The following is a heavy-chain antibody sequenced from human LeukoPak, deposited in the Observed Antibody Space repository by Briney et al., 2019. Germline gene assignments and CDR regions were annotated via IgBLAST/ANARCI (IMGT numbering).Heavy chain of an antibody. V-gene: IGHV4-34*01. J-gene: IGHJ6*02. CDR3: ARGSLGFFNYYGMDV. D-gene: IGHD3-3*01. CDR1: GFTFSDYY. CDR2: INHSGST. Sequence: GSLRLSCAASGFTFSDYYMSWIRQPPGKGLEWIGEINHSGSTNYNPSLKSRVTISVDTSKNQFSLKLSSVTAADTAVYYCARGSLGFFNYYGMDVWGQGTTVTVSS.